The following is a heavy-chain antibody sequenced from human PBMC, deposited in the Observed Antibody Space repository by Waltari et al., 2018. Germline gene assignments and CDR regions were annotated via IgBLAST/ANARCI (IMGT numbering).Heavy chain of an antibody. CDR1: GGSFSGYY. CDR3: ARGPTYYDFWSGYYFLDY. CDR2: INHSGST. D-gene: IGHD3-3*01. J-gene: IGHJ4*02. V-gene: IGHV4-34*01. Sequence: QVQLQQWGAGLLKPSETLSLTCAVYGGSFSGYYWSWIRPPPGKGLEWIGEINHSGSTNYNPSLKSRVTISVDTSKNQFSLKLSSVTAADTAVYYCARGPTYYDFWSGYYFLDYWGQGTLVTVSS.